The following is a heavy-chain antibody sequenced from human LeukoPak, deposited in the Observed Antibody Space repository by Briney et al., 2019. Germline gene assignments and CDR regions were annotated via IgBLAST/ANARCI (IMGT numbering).Heavy chain of an antibody. J-gene: IGHJ4*02. CDR2: IDPSSTYI. V-gene: IGHV3-21*01. D-gene: IGHD4-17*01. CDR3: TRGSYGDYEY. Sequence: GGSLRLSCSASRFTFSSYTMNWVRQAPGKGLEWVSSIDPSSTYIYYADSVKGRFSISRDNAQNSLYLQMNSLRAEDTAVYYCTRGSYGDYEYWGQGTLVTVSS. CDR1: RFTFSSYT.